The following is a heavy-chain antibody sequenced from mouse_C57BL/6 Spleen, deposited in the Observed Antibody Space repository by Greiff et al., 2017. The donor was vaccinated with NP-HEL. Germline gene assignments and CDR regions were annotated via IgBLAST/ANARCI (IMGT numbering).Heavy chain of an antibody. CDR1: GYTFTSYW. CDR2: IDPSDSYT. CDR3: ARGDSSGPLDR. J-gene: IGHJ2*01. Sequence: VQLQQPGAELVMPGASVKLSCKASGYTFTSYWMLWVKQRPGQGLEWIGEIDPSDSYTNYNQKFKGKSTLTVDKSSSTAYMQLSSLTSEDSAVYYCARGDSSGPLDRWGQGTTLTVSS. V-gene: IGHV1-69*01. D-gene: IGHD3-2*02.